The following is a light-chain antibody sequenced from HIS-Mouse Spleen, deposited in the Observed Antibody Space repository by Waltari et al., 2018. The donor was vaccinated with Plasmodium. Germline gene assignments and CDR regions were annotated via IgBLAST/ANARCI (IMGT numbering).Light chain of an antibody. V-gene: IGLV3-1*01. CDR2: QDS. J-gene: IGLJ2*01. CDR1: KLGDQY. Sequence: SYELTQPPSVSVSPGQTASITCSGDKLGDQYACWYQQKPGQSPVLVSYQDSKRPSGMPERFAGSSSGNTATLSISGTQAMDEADYYCQAWDSSTVVFGGGTKLNVL. CDR3: QAWDSSTVV.